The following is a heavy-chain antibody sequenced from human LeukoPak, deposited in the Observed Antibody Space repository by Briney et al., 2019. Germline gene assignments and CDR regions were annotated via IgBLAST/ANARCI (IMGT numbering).Heavy chain of an antibody. D-gene: IGHD2-2*02. CDR3: AREQGYCGSTSCYRESHFDY. V-gene: IGHV1-2*02. CDR1: GYTFTGYY. J-gene: IGHJ4*02. CDR2: INPNSGGT. Sequence: ASVKVSCMASGYTFTGYYMHWVRQAPGQGLEWMGWINPNSGGTNYAQKFQGRVTMTRDTSISTAYMELSRLRSDDTAVYYCAREQGYCGSTSCYRESHFDYWGQGTLVTVSS.